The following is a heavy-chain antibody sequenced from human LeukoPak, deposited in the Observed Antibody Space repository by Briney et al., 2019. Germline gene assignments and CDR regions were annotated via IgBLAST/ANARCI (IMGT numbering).Heavy chain of an antibody. CDR2: IRFDGTNK. Sequence: PGGSLRLSCAASGFTFSSYWMTWVRQAPGKGLEWVAFIRFDGTNKYYADSVKGRFTISRDNSKNILYLQMNSLRAEDTAVYYCAKVDYIGSSWYGLVNAFDIWGQGTMVTVSS. J-gene: IGHJ3*02. V-gene: IGHV3-30*02. CDR1: GFTFSSYW. CDR3: AKVDYIGSSWYGLVNAFDI. D-gene: IGHD6-13*01.